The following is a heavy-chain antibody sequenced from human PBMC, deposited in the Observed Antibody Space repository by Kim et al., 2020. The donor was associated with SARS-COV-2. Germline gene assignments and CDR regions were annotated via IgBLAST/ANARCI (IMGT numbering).Heavy chain of an antibody. J-gene: IGHJ4*02. CDR3: ARRYGDYADFNY. Sequence: RYSPSFEGQVTISADKSISTAYLQWRSLKASDTAMYYCARRYGDYADFNYWGQGTLVTVSS. D-gene: IGHD4-17*01. V-gene: IGHV5-51*01.